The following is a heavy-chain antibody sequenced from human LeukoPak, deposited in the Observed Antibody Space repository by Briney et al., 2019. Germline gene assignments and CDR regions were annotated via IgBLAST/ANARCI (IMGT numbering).Heavy chain of an antibody. V-gene: IGHV3-30-3*01. CDR3: ARDLGLGRGWYGGDY. D-gene: IGHD6-19*01. Sequence: GGSLRLSCAVSGVTFTSYAMYWGWQAPGQGLEWVAIISNDGSNKYYADSVKGRFTISRDNSKSTVYLQVNSLKAEDTAVYYCARDLGLGRGWYGGDYWGQGTLVTVSS. CDR2: ISNDGSNK. CDR1: GVTFTSYA. J-gene: IGHJ4*02.